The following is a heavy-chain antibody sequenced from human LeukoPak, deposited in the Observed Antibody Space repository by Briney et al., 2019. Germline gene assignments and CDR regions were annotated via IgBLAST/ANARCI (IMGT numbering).Heavy chain of an antibody. Sequence: PGGSLRLSCAASGFTFSSYGMHWVRQAPGKGLEWVAVISYDGSNKYYADSVKGRFTISRDNSKNTLYLQMNSLRAEDTAVYYCAKDSGYGDFDYWGQGTLVTVSS. D-gene: IGHD5-12*01. J-gene: IGHJ4*02. CDR1: GFTFSSYG. CDR2: ISYDGSNK. CDR3: AKDSGYGDFDY. V-gene: IGHV3-30*18.